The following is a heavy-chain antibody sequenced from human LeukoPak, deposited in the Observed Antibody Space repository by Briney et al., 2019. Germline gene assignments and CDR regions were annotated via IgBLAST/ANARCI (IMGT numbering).Heavy chain of an antibody. Sequence: ASVKVSCKASGYTFTGNYIPWVRQAPGQGLEWMGWINPNSGGTKYAQKFQGRVTMTRDTSITTAYMELSRLRSDDMAVYYCARRAVEYNWNDFDFWGQGTLVTVSS. D-gene: IGHD1-1*01. J-gene: IGHJ4*02. CDR2: INPNSGGT. CDR3: ARRAVEYNWNDFDF. CDR1: GYTFTGNY. V-gene: IGHV1-2*02.